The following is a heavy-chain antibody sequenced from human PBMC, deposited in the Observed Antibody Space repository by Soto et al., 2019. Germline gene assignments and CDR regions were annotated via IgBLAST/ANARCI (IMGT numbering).Heavy chain of an antibody. D-gene: IGHD3-10*01. V-gene: IGHV4-34*01. CDR2: INHSGST. Sequence: QVQLQQWGAGLLKPSETLSLTCTVYGGSFSDYYWSWIRQPPGKGLEWIGEINHSGSTNYNPSLKSRVTISGDTSKNQFSLKLSSVTAADTAVYYCATSGIGDYWGQGTLVTVSS. CDR3: ATSGIGDY. CDR1: GGSFSDYY. J-gene: IGHJ4*02.